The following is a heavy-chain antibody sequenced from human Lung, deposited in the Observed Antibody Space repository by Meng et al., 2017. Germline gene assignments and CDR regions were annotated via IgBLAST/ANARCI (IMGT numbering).Heavy chain of an antibody. CDR1: GGSFSEYY. J-gene: IGHJ4*02. D-gene: IGHD4-11*01. CDR3: ARGPTTRAHDFDY. Sequence: VHLQSLGAGLLKPSLTLALTCGFFGGSFSEYYWSWIRQPPGKGLEWIGEINHSGSTNYNPSLESRATISVDTSQNNLSLKLSSVTAADSAVYYCARGPTTRAHDFDYWGQGTLVTVSS. CDR2: INHSGST. V-gene: IGHV4-34*01.